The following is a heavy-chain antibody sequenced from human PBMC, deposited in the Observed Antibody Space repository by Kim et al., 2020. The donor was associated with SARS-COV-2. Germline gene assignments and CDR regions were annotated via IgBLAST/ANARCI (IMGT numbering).Heavy chain of an antibody. V-gene: IGHV3-11*03. J-gene: IGHJ4*02. CDR3: ARLDWAQVPGGI. D-gene: IGHD3-16*01. Sequence: YADSVKVRLSISRDNAKKSLYLEMNSLRAEDTAMYYCARLDWAQVPGGIWGQGTLVTVSS.